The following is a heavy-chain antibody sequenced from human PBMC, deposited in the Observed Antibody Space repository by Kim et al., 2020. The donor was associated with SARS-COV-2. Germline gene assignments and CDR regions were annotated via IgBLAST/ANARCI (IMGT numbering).Heavy chain of an antibody. J-gene: IGHJ4*02. Sequence: GGSLRLSCTTSGFTFTGHAMSWVRQAPGKGLEWVSSIDGSDGTTYYVDSVRGRFTISRDDSKNTLYLQMSALRGDDTADYYCMKGGGGWDGDHWGQGTL. CDR2: IDGSDGTT. V-gene: IGHV3-23*01. CDR3: MKGGGGWDGDH. CDR1: GFTFTGHA. D-gene: IGHD3-16*01.